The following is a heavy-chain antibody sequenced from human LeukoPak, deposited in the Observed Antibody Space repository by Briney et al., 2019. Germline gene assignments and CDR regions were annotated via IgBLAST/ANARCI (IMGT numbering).Heavy chain of an antibody. CDR3: AREGTDY. Sequence: SETLSLTCTVSGGSISSSSYYWGWIRQPPGKGLEWIGYIYYSGSTNYNPSLKSRVTLSVDTSKNQFSLKLSSVTAADTAVYYCAREGTDYWGQGTLVTVS. J-gene: IGHJ4*02. D-gene: IGHD1-1*01. CDR1: GGSISSSSYY. CDR2: IYYSGST. V-gene: IGHV4-61*01.